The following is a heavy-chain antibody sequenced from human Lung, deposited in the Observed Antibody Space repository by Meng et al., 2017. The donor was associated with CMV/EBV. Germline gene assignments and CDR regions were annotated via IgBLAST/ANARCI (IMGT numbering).Heavy chain of an antibody. Sequence: QVQLQESGPGLVKPSQTLSLACTVSGGSISSGDYYWSWIRQPPGKGLEWIGYIYYSGSTYYNPSLKSRVTISVDTSKNQFSLKLSSVTAADTAVYYCARALDTAMVTFDYWGQGTLVTVSS. CDR3: ARALDTAMVTFDY. J-gene: IGHJ4*02. CDR2: IYYSGST. D-gene: IGHD5-18*01. CDR1: GGSISSGDYY. V-gene: IGHV4-30-4*08.